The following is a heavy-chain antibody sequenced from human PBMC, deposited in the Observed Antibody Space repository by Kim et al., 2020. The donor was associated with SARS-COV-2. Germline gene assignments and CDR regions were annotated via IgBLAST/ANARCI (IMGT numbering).Heavy chain of an antibody. CDR3: ARGMGRPAEFDY. CDR1: GYTFTSYG. V-gene: IGHV1-18*01. D-gene: IGHD3-10*01. J-gene: IGHJ4*02. Sequence: ASMKVSCKASGYTFTSYGISWVRQAPGQGLEWMGWISAYNGNTNNAQKPQGRVTMTTYTSTSTAYMELGSLRSDDTAVYYCARGMGRPAEFDYWGQGTLVTVSS. CDR2: ISAYNGNT.